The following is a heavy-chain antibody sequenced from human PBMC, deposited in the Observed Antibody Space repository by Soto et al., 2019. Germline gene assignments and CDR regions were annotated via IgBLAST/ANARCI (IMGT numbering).Heavy chain of an antibody. CDR3: AADLGLNEGSYEGATLFDD. CDR2: IVVCSGNT. J-gene: IGHJ4*02. Sequence: SVKVSCKASGFTFTSSAEQLVRQARGQRLEWIGWIVVCSGNTNYAQKFQERVTITRDMSTSTAYMELSSLRSEDTAVYYCAADLGLNEGSYEGATLFDDWGQGTLVTVSS. CDR1: GFTFTSSA. V-gene: IGHV1-58*01. D-gene: IGHD1-26*01.